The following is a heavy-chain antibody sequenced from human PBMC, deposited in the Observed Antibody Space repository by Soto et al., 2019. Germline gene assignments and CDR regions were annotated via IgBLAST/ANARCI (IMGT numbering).Heavy chain of an antibody. J-gene: IGHJ5*02. CDR3: ARRGERGAATNWFDP. CDR1: GGSVSSGGYY. Sequence: SETLSLTCSVSGGSVSSGGYYWGWIRQTSGKGLEWIASMFHSGTKYYNPSLKHRVSISVDTSKNEISLKLSSSTAVDTAVYYCARRGERGAATNWFDPWGQGIMVTVSS. D-gene: IGHD6-13*01. CDR2: MFHSGTK. V-gene: IGHV4-39*01.